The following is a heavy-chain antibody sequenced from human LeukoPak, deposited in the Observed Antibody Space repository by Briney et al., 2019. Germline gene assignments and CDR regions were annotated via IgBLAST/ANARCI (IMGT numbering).Heavy chain of an antibody. D-gene: IGHD6-13*01. V-gene: IGHV4-59*08. CDR1: DDSITNYY. CDR2: IFYSGTT. J-gene: IGHJ4*02. Sequence: SETLSLTCTVSDDSITNYYWSWIRQPPGKGLEWNGYIFYSGTTYYNPSLKSRVTMSLDTSRSQFSLRLKSLTAADTAVYYCARQIIRGQYLVHFDYWSQGILVTVSS. CDR3: ARQIIRGQYLVHFDY.